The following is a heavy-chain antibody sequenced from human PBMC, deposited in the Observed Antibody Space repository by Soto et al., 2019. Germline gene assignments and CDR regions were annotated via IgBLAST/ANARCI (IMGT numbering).Heavy chain of an antibody. CDR2: IDPKNGNT. V-gene: IGHV1-18*01. CDR3: AKEYCDTSRCFLPDY. D-gene: IGHD2-2*01. CDR1: GYTFTTFG. Sequence: QVQLVQSGAEVKEPEASVKVSCKASGYTFTTFGISWVRQAPGQGLEWMGWIDPKNGNTKDAQKFQGRVTMTTDTSTSTAYMELRSLRSDDTAVYFCAKEYCDTSRCFLPDYWGQGALVTVSS. J-gene: IGHJ4*02.